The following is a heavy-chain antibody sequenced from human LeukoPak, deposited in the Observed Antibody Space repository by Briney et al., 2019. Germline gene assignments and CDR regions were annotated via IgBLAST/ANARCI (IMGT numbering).Heavy chain of an antibody. D-gene: IGHD3-22*01. CDR3: ARGDYDDSSDIDY. J-gene: IGHJ4*02. V-gene: IGHV3-21*05. CDR1: GFTFSSYA. CDR2: ISSSSSYT. Sequence: GGSLRLSCAASGFTFSSYAMSWVRQAPGKGLEWVSYISSSSSYTNYADSVKGRFTISRDNAKNSLYLQMNSLRAEDTAVYYCARGDYDDSSDIDYWGQGTLVTVSS.